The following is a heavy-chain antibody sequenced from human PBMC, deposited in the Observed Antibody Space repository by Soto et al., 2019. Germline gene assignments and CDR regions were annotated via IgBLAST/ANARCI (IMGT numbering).Heavy chain of an antibody. CDR2: IYYSGSI. J-gene: IGHJ6*02. Sequence: QLQLQESGPGLVKPSETLSLTCTASGGSISSSSYHWGWIRQPPGKGLEWIGSIYYSGSIYYNPSRKSRVTISVDTSKNQFSLKLSSVTAADTAVYYCAREASVGATTTYYYGMDVWGQGTTVTVSS. D-gene: IGHD1-26*01. CDR3: AREASVGATTTYYYGMDV. CDR1: GGSISSSSYH. V-gene: IGHV4-39*02.